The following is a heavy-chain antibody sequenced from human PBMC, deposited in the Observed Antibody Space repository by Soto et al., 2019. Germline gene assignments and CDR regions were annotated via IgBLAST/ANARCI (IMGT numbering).Heavy chain of an antibody. Sequence: PGGSLRLSCVASGFTFSSYSMNWVRQAPGKGLEWVSSISSSSSPIYYADSLKGRFTISRDNAKNSLYLQLNSLRAEDTAVYYCARDLGLCSGRSCYYYYGMDVWGQGTTVTVSS. CDR1: GFTFSSYS. D-gene: IGHD2-15*01. V-gene: IGHV3-21*06. CDR2: ISSSSSPI. CDR3: ARDLGLCSGRSCYYYYGMDV. J-gene: IGHJ6*02.